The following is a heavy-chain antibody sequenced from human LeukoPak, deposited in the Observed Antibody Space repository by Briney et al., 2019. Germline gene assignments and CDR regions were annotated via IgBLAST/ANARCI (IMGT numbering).Heavy chain of an antibody. J-gene: IGHJ4*02. CDR2: ISSSSSYT. CDR1: GIPFSDYY. CDR3: AAGTAADY. Sequence: PGGSLRLFCVVSGIPFSDYYMNWIRQAPGKGLEWISYISSSSSYTDYADSVKGRFTISRDNAQNALFLQMNSLRVEDTAVYYCAAGTAADYWGQGTLVTVSS. D-gene: IGHD6-13*01. V-gene: IGHV3-11*03.